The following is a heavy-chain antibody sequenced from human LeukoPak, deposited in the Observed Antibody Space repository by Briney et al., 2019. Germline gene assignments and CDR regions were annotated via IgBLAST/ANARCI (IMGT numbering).Heavy chain of an antibody. D-gene: IGHD3-22*01. CDR2: IRYDGSNK. J-gene: IGHJ1*01. Sequence: GGSLRLSCAASGFTFSSYGMHWVRQAPGKGLEWVAFIRYDGSNKYYADSVKGRFTISRDNSKNTLYLQMNSLRAEDTAVYYCAKGPRGGYLGLEYFQHWGQGTLVTVSS. V-gene: IGHV3-30*02. CDR1: GFTFSSYG. CDR3: AKGPRGGYLGLEYFQH.